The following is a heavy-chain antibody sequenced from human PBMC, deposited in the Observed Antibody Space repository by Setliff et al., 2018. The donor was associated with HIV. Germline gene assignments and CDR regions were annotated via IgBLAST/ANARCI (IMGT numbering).Heavy chain of an antibody. CDR2: FYGTAST. V-gene: IGHV4-61*09. D-gene: IGHD6-19*01. Sequence: LSLTCTVSGGSIRSGAYYWNWIRQSAGKGLEWIGHFYGTASTNYSPSLKSRLTISVDTWENEVSLKLSSVTAADTAIYYCAREPSPSQWQPLYFDVWGRGILVTVSS. CDR1: GGSIRSGAYY. CDR3: AREPSPSQWQPLYFDV. J-gene: IGHJ4*02.